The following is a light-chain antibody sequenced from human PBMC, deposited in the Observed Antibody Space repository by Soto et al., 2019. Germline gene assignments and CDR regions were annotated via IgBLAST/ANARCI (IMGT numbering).Light chain of an antibody. CDR2: SAS. J-gene: IGKJ4*01. V-gene: IGKV1-27*01. CDR1: QDISPY. CDR3: QKYDSAPLT. Sequence: DIQMTQSPSSLSASVGDRVTITCRASQDISPYLAWYQQKSGKVPELLIYSASTLQSGVPSRFSGSGSGADFTLTISSLQPEDIATYYCQKYDSAPLTFGGGTKVDI.